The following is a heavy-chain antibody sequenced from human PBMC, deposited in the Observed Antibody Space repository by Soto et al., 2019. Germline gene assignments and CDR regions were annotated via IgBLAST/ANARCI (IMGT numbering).Heavy chain of an antibody. CDR2: ISAYNGNT. CDR3: ARDSYYYGSSGFAFDY. CDR1: GYTFTSYG. D-gene: IGHD3-22*01. Sequence: ASVKVSCKASGYTFTSYGISWVRQAPGQGLEWMGWISAYNGNTNNAKKLQGGVTMTTDTSTSTAYMELRSLRSDDTAVYYCARDSYYYGSSGFAFDYWGQGTLVTVSS. J-gene: IGHJ4*02. V-gene: IGHV1-18*04.